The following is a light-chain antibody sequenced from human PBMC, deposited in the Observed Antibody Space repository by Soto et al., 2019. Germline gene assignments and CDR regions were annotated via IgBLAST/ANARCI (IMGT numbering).Light chain of an antibody. CDR1: QSVSSSY. CDR2: GAS. CDR3: QQYDSSPYT. J-gene: IGKJ2*01. V-gene: IGKV3-20*01. Sequence: EIVLTQSPGTLSLSPGERATLSCRASQSVSSSYLAWYQQKPGQAPRLLIYGASSRATGIPDRFSGSGSGTDFTLPISRLEPEDFAVYYCQQYDSSPYTFGQGTTLEIK.